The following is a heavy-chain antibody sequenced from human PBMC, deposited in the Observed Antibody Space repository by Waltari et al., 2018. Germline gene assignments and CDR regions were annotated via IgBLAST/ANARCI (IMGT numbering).Heavy chain of an antibody. V-gene: IGHV4-59*01. D-gene: IGHD1-7*01. Sequence: QVQLQESGPGLVKPSETLSLTCTVSGGSISSYYWSWIRQPPGKGLEWIVYIYYSGSTNDNPPLKSRVTISVDTSKNQFSLKLSSVTAADTAVYNCARVAGTTFPYYYYGMDVWGQGTTVTVSS. CDR3: ARVAGTTFPYYYYGMDV. J-gene: IGHJ6*02. CDR2: IYYSGST. CDR1: GGSISSYY.